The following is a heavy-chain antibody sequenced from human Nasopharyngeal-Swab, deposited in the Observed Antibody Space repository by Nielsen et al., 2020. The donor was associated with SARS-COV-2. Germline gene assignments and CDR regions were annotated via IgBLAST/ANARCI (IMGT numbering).Heavy chain of an antibody. CDR2: IFNSEST. CDR1: FDSISSNKYY. D-gene: IGHD6-19*01. CDR3: ARQNGNGWPPASWLDP. V-gene: IGHV4-39*07. J-gene: IGHJ5*02. Sequence: SETLSLTCTVSFDSISSNKYYWAWIRQPPGKGLEWIGSIFNSESTYYNPSLKSRFTVLVDTSKNQFYLRLNSVTAADTAVYYCARQNGNGWPPASWLDPWGQGILVTVSS.